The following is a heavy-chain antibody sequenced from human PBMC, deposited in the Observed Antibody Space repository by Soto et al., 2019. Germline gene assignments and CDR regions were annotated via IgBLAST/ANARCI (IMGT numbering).Heavy chain of an antibody. V-gene: IGHV4-30-2*01. CDR2: IYHSGST. J-gene: IGHJ5*02. CDR1: GGSISSGGSS. Sequence: PSETLSLTCAVSGGSISSGGSSWSWIRQPPGKGLEWIGYIYHSGSTYYNPSLKSRVTISVDRSKNQFSLKLSSVTAADTAVYYCARRCAQNWFDPWGQGTLVTVSS. CDR3: ARRCAQNWFDP.